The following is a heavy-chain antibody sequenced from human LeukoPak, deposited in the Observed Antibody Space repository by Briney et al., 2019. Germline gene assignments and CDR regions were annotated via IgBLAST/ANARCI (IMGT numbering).Heavy chain of an antibody. CDR2: ISSSSSYI. Sequence: PGGSLRLSCAASGFTFDDYGMSWVRQAPGKGLEWVSSISSSSSYIYYADSVKGRFTISRDNAKNSLYLQMNSLRAEDTAVYYCALLNYMDVWGKGTTVTVSS. CDR1: GFTFDDYG. CDR3: ALLNYMDV. J-gene: IGHJ6*03. V-gene: IGHV3-21*01.